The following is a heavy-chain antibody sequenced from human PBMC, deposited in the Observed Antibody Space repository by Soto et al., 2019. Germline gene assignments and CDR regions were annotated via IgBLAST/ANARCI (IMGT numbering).Heavy chain of an antibody. Sequence: PSETLSLTCTVSGGSISSYYWSWIRQPAGKGLEWIGRIYTSGSTNYNPSLKSRVTMSVDTSKNQFSLKLSSVTAADTAVYYCARDWRLRLGELSNYNWFDPWGQGTMVTVYS. J-gene: IGHJ5*02. D-gene: IGHD3-16*02. CDR3: ARDWRLRLGELSNYNWFDP. CDR2: IYTSGST. V-gene: IGHV4-4*07. CDR1: GGSISSYY.